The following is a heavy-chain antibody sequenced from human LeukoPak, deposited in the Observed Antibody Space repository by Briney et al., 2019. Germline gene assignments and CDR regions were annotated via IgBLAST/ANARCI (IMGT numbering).Heavy chain of an antibody. J-gene: IGHJ4*02. V-gene: IGHV1-18*01. CDR1: GYTFASYG. Sequence: ASVKVSCKASGYTFASYGVTWVRQAPGQGLEWMGWISAYNGNTNYARKFQGRVTMSTDTSTSTAYMELRSLRSDDTAVYYCARQVDSTMALPDYWGQGTLVTVSS. CDR2: ISAYNGNT. CDR3: ARQVDSTMALPDY. D-gene: IGHD3-10*01.